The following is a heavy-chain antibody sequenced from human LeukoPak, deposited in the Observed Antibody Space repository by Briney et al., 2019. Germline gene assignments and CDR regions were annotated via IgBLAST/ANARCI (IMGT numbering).Heavy chain of an antibody. D-gene: IGHD2-21*01. CDR2: MNPNSGNT. Sequence: ASVKVSCQASGYTFTSYDINWVRQATGQGLEWMGWMNPNSGNTGYAQKFQGRVTITRNTSISTAYMELSSLRSEDTAVYYCARVCGGDCYPSDFVFDYWGQGTLVTVSS. CDR1: GYTFTSYD. V-gene: IGHV1-8*03. CDR3: ARVCGGDCYPSDFVFDY. J-gene: IGHJ4*02.